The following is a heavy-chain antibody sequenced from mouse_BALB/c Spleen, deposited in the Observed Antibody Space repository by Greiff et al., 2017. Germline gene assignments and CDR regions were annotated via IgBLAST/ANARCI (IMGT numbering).Heavy chain of an antibody. V-gene: IGHV1-7*01. CDR3: AGVEGLDYAMDY. Sequence: QVQLQQSGAELAKPGASVKMSCKASGYTFTSYWMHWVKQRPGQGLEWIGYINPSTGYTEYNQKFKDKATLTADKSSSTAYMQLSSLTSEDSAVYYCAGVEGLDYAMDYWGQGTSVTVSS. CDR2: INPSTGYT. D-gene: IGHD2-2*01. CDR1: GYTFTSYW. J-gene: IGHJ4*01.